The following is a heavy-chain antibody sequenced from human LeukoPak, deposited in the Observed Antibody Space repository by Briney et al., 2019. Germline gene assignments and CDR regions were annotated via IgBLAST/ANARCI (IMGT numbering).Heavy chain of an antibody. CDR2: IWYDGSNK. V-gene: IGHV3-33*01. J-gene: IGHJ3*02. CDR3: ARERRAPYSSGWYGPNDAFDI. Sequence: QSGRSLRLSCAASGFTFSSYGMHWVRQAPGKGLEWVAVIWYDGSNKYYADSVKGRFTISRDNSKNTLYLQMNSLRVEDTAVYYCARERRAPYSSGWYGPNDAFDIWGQGTMVTVSS. CDR1: GFTFSSYG. D-gene: IGHD6-19*01.